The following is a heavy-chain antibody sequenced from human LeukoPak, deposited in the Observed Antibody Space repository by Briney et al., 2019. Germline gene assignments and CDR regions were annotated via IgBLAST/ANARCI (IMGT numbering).Heavy chain of an antibody. J-gene: IGHJ5*02. CDR1: GGSISSGGYS. CDR2: IYHSGST. V-gene: IGHV4-30-2*01. D-gene: IGHD3-3*01. Sequence: PSETLSLTCAVSGGSISSGGYSWSWIRQPPGKGLEWIGYIYHSGSTYYNPSLKSRVTISVDRSKNQFSLKLSSVTAADTAVYYCAREYDFWSGSGRFDPWGQGTLVTVSS. CDR3: AREYDFWSGSGRFDP.